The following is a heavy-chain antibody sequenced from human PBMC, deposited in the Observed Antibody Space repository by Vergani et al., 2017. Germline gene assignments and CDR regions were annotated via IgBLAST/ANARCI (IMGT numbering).Heavy chain of an antibody. CDR2: ISWNRGKI. CDR3: ASSKDPGTFDY. D-gene: IGHD2-2*01. CDR1: GFVFDEYA. Sequence: EVQLVTSGGGLVQPGGSLRLSCAASGFVFDEYALHWVRQSPGKGLEWVSGISWNRGKIAYADSVKGRFTISRDNSKNTMFLQMNNLRAEDTAVYYCASSKDPGTFDYWGQGTLVTVSS. J-gene: IGHJ4*02. V-gene: IGHV3-9*01.